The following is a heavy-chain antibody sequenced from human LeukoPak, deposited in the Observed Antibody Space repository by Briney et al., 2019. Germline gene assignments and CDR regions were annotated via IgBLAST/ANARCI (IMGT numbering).Heavy chain of an antibody. CDR3: ASGYSYDLFDY. V-gene: IGHV4-34*01. CDR1: DGSFSGYY. CDR2: INYSGNT. Sequence: SETLSLTCAVYDGSFSGYYWGWIRQPPGKGLQWIGSINYSGNTYYNPSLKSRVTISVDTSKNQFSLKLSSVTAADTAVYYCASGYSYDLFDYWGQGTLVTVSS. J-gene: IGHJ4*02. D-gene: IGHD5-18*01.